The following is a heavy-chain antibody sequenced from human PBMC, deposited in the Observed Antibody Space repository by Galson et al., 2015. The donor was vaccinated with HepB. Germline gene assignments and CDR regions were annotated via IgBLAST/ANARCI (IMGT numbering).Heavy chain of an antibody. D-gene: IGHD2-2*01. CDR3: ARGAHDIEAVPAATYNWFDP. V-gene: IGHV1-69*13. J-gene: IGHJ5*02. CDR1: GGTFSNYA. CDR2: IIPIFGTA. Sequence: SVKVSCKASGGTFSNYAISWVRQAPGQGLEWMGGIIPIFGTADYAQKFQGRVTITADESTRTAYMELSSLRSEDTAVYYCARGAHDIEAVPAATYNWFDPWGQGTLVTVSS.